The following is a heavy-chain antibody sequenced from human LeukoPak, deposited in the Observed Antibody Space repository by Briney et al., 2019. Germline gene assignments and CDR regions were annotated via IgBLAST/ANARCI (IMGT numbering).Heavy chain of an antibody. CDR2: IIPIFGIA. D-gene: IGHD2-15*01. CDR1: GGTFSSYA. V-gene: IGHV1-69*04. CDR3: ARGIGYCSGGSCYRIGDAFDN. Sequence: SVKVSCKASGGTFSSYAISWVRQAPGQGLEWMGRIIPIFGIANYAQKFQGRVTITADKSTSTAYMELSSLRSEDTAVYYCARGIGYCSGGSCYRIGDAFDNWGQGTMVTVSS. J-gene: IGHJ3*02.